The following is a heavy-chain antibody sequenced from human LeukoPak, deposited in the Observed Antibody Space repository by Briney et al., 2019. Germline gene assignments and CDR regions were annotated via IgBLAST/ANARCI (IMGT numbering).Heavy chain of an antibody. Sequence: SETLSLTCTVSGGSITSYYWSWIRQPAGKGLEWIGRIHTTGSTNYNPSLKSRVTMSVDTSKNQFSLKLSSVTAADTAVYYCARDRYYYDSSGYIRMDVWGKGTTVTISS. CDR3: ARDRYYYDSSGYIRMDV. D-gene: IGHD3-22*01. CDR2: IHTTGST. CDR1: GGSITSYY. J-gene: IGHJ6*03. V-gene: IGHV4-4*07.